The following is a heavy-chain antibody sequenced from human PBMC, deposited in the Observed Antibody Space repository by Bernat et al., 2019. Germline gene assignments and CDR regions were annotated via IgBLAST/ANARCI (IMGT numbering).Heavy chain of an antibody. J-gene: IGHJ5*02. D-gene: IGHD2-2*01. CDR2: ISGSGGST. CDR3: ARDASGCSSTSCYLGWFDP. CDR1: GFTFSSYA. V-gene: IGHV3-23*01. Sequence: EVQLLESGGGLVQPGGSLRLSCAASGFTFSSYAMSWVRQAPGKGLEWVSAISGSGGSTYSADAVKGRFPIYRDNAKNSLYLQMNSLRAEDTAVYYCARDASGCSSTSCYLGWFDPWGQGTLVTVSS.